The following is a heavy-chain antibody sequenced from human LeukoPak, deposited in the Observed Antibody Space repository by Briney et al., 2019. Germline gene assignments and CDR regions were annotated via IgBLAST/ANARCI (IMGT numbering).Heavy chain of an antibody. Sequence: SETLSLTCTVSGXSISNYYWSWIRQPPGKGLEWIAYIYYSGNTNYNPSLKSRVTISVDTSKNQFSLKLNSVTAADTAVYYCARVRYCSTNRCYDREFDNWGQGTLVTVSS. CDR1: GXSISNYY. D-gene: IGHD2-2*01. CDR2: IYYSGNT. J-gene: IGHJ4*02. V-gene: IGHV4-59*01. CDR3: ARVRYCSTNRCYDREFDN.